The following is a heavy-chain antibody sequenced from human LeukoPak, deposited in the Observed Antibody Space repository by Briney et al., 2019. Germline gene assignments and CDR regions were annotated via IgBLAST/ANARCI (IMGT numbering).Heavy chain of an antibody. J-gene: IGHJ4*02. V-gene: IGHV1-18*01. D-gene: IGHD3-9*01. Sequence: ASVNVSCKASGYTFTSYGISWVRQAPGQGLEWMGWISAYNGNTNYAQKLQGRVTMTTDTSTSTAYMELRSLRSDDTAVYYCARVGSQYDILTGYLYYFDYWGQGTLVTVSS. CDR3: ARVGSQYDILTGYLYYFDY. CDR1: GYTFTSYG. CDR2: ISAYNGNT.